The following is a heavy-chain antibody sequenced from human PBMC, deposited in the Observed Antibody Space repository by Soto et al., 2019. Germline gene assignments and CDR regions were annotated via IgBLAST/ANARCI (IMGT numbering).Heavy chain of an antibody. CDR3: AHRRSSSWDFDY. CDR1: GYTFTSYA. V-gene: IGHV1-3*01. Sequence: ASVKVSCKASGYTFTSYAMHWVRQAPGQRLEWMGWINAGNGNTKYSQKFQGRVTITRDTSASTAYMELSSLRSEDTATYYCAHRRSSSWDFDYWGQGTLVTVSS. CDR2: INAGNGNT. D-gene: IGHD6-13*01. J-gene: IGHJ4*02.